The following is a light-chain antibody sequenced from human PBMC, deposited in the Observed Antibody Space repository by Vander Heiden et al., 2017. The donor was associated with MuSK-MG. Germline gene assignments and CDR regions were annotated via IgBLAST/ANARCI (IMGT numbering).Light chain of an antibody. CDR1: QSVSSY. V-gene: IGKV3-11*01. J-gene: IGKJ5*01. CDR2: DAS. CDR3: QQRSDWPHT. Sequence: EIVLTQSPATLSLSPGERAPLSCMASQSVSSYLAWYQQKPGLAPRLLIYDASNRATGIPARFSGSASGTDFTLTISMLDPEDFAVYYCQQRSDWPHTFGQGTRLEIK.